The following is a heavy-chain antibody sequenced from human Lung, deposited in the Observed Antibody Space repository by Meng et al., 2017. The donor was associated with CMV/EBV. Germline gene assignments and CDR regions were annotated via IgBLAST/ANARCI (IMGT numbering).Heavy chain of an antibody. CDR1: GFTFSSYT. V-gene: IGHV3-21*01. CDR2: ISTRSSYI. Sequence: ESXKISXAASGFTFSSYTMNWVRQAPGKGLEWVSSISTRSSYIYYADSVKGRFTVSRDNAKNSLYLQMNSLRAEDTAVYYCARHNYLWGSYPLDYWGQGXLVTVSS. D-gene: IGHD3-16*01. CDR3: ARHNYLWGSYPLDY. J-gene: IGHJ4*02.